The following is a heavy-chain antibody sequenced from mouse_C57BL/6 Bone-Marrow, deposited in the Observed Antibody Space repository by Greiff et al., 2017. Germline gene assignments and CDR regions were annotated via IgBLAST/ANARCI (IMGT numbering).Heavy chain of an antibody. V-gene: IGHV1-55*01. CDR2: IYPGSGST. D-gene: IGHD1-1*01. CDR3: ARRKFYGSSPFDY. J-gene: IGHJ2*01. Sequence: QVQLQQPGAELVKPGASVKMSCTASGYTFTSYWITWVKQRPGQGLEWIGDIYPGSGSTNYNEKFKSKATLTVDTSSSTAYMQLSSLTSEDSAVYYCARRKFYGSSPFDYWGQGTTLTVSS. CDR1: GYTFTSYW.